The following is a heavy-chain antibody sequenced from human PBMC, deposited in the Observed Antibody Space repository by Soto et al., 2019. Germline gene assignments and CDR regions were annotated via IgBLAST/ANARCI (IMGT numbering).Heavy chain of an antibody. CDR1: GGTFRTHG. D-gene: IGHD6-19*01. CDR2: IIPMFGSA. V-gene: IGHV1-69*01. Sequence: QVQLVQSGADVRKPGSSVKVSCKASGGTFRTHGISWVRQAPGQGLEWMGGIIPMFGSANYAQKFQGRVTITADESTNTAYMELRSLRYADTAVYYCAGYSSGWYNFDDWGQGTLVTVSS. J-gene: IGHJ4*02. CDR3: AGYSSGWYNFDD.